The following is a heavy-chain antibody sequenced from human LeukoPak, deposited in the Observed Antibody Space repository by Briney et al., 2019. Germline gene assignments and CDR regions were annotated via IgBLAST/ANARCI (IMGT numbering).Heavy chain of an antibody. Sequence: SETLSLTCADYAGSFSGYYWSWIRQPPGKGLEWIGEINHSGSTNYNPSLKSRVTISVDTSKNQFSLKLSSVTAADTAVYYCARNPRRAARPFDYWGQGTLVTVSS. J-gene: IGHJ4*02. CDR2: INHSGST. V-gene: IGHV4-34*01. CDR3: ARNPRRAARPFDY. CDR1: AGSFSGYY. D-gene: IGHD6-6*01.